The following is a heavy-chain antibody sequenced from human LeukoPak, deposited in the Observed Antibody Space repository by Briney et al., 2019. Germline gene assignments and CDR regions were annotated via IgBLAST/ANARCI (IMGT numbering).Heavy chain of an antibody. CDR3: AREGSYEGPFDY. Sequence: GSLRLSCAASGFTVSSNYMSWVRQPPGKGLEWIGSLYHSGSTYYNPSLESRVTVSVDTYKNQFSLKLRSVTAADTAIYYCAREGSYEGPFDYWGQGTLVTVSS. J-gene: IGHJ4*02. V-gene: IGHV4-38-2*02. CDR2: LYHSGST. D-gene: IGHD2-15*01. CDR1: GFTVSSNY.